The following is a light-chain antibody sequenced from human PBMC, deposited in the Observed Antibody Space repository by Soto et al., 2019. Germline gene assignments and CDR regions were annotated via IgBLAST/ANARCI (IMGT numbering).Light chain of an antibody. CDR1: SSNIGNNA. CDR3: QSYDSSLRGV. Sequence: QSVLTQPPSVSEAPRQRVTISCSGSSSNIGNNAVNWYQQLPGKAPKLLIYGKSNRPSGVPHRFSASTSGTSASLAITGLQAEDEADYYCQSYDSSLRGVFGGGTKLTVL. J-gene: IGLJ3*02. V-gene: IGLV1-40*01. CDR2: GKS.